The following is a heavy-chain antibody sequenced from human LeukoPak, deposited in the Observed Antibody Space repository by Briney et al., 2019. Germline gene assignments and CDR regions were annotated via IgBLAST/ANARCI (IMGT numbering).Heavy chain of an antibody. CDR3: AKGPGAAMVPLDY. CDR1: GFTFSSYG. V-gene: IGHV3-30*02. J-gene: IGHJ4*02. CDR2: IRYDGSNK. Sequence: GGSLRLSCAASGFTFSSYGMHWVRQAPGKGLEWVAFIRYDGSNKYYADSVKGRFTISRDNSKNTLYLQMNSLRAEDTAVYYCAKGPGAAMVPLDYWGQGTLVTVSS. D-gene: IGHD5-18*01.